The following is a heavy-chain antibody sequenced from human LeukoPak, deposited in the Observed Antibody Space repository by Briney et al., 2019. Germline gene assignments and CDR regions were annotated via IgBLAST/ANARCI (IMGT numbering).Heavy chain of an antibody. CDR3: AKEGGMGYSHGTENLDY. D-gene: IGHD5-18*01. Sequence: GGSLRLSCAASGFTFSSYSMNWVRQAPGKGLEWVSSISSSSSYIYYADSVKGRFTISRDNAKNSLYLQMNSLRAEDTAVYYCAKEGGMGYSHGTENLDYWGQGTLVTVSS. J-gene: IGHJ4*02. CDR1: GFTFSSYS. CDR2: ISSSSSYI. V-gene: IGHV3-21*04.